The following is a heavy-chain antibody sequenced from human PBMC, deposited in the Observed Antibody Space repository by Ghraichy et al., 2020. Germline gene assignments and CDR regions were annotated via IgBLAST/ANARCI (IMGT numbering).Heavy chain of an antibody. D-gene: IGHD3-3*01. Sequence: GESLNISCAASGFTFSSYSMNWVRQAPGKGLEWVSYISSSSTIYYADSVKGRFTISRDNAKNSLYLQMNSLRAEDTAVYYCATDLFGVVIIHHGMDVWGQGTTVTVSS. CDR2: ISSSSTI. V-gene: IGHV3-48*04. J-gene: IGHJ6*02. CDR1: GFTFSSYS. CDR3: ATDLFGVVIIHHGMDV.